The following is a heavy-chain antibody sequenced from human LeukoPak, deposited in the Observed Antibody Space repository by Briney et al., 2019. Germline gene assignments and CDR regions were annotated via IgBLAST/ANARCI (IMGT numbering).Heavy chain of an antibody. J-gene: IGHJ6*03. CDR2: IIPIFGTA. CDR1: GGTFSSYA. D-gene: IGHD2-2*01. V-gene: IGHV1-69*05. CDR3: AIVVLAAPRDYYYYMDV. Sequence: SVKVSCKASGGTFSSYAISWVRQAPGQGLEWMGGIIPIFGTANYAQKFQGRVTITTDESTSTAYMELSSLRSEDTAVYYCAIVVLAAPRDYYYYMDVWGKGTTVTVSS.